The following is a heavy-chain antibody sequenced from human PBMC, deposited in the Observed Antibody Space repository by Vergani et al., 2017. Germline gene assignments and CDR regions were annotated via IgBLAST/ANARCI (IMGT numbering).Heavy chain of an antibody. V-gene: IGHV1-69*13. CDR3: ARDHYGSGSYYNYYYYYGMDV. CDR2: IIPIFGTA. CDR1: GGTFSSYA. Sequence: QVQLVQSGAEVKKPGSSVKVSCKASGGTFSSYAISWVRQAPGQGLEWMGRIIPIFGTANYAQKFQGRVTITADESTSTAYMELSSLRSEDTAVYYCARDHYGSGSYYNYYYYYGMDVWGQGTTVTVSS. J-gene: IGHJ6*02. D-gene: IGHD3-10*01.